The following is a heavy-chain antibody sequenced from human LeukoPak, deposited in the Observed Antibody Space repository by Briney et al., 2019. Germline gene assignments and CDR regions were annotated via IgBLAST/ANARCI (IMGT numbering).Heavy chain of an antibody. CDR3: ARDHLWFGASQGHYGMDV. V-gene: IGHV4-61*01. Sequence: SETLSLTCTVSGGSVSSGSYYWSWIRQPPGKGLEWIGYIYYSGSTKYNPSLKSRVTISVDASKNQFSLKLSSVTAADTAVYYCARDHLWFGASQGHYGMDVWGKGTTVTVSS. CDR1: GGSVSSGSYY. J-gene: IGHJ6*04. D-gene: IGHD3-10*01. CDR2: IYYSGST.